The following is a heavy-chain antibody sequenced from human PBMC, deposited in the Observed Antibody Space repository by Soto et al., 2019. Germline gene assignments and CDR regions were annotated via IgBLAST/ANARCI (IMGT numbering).Heavy chain of an antibody. V-gene: IGHV3-48*02. CDR2: ISSSSSTI. CDR3: ARGWAYYYGSSTRVYFDY. J-gene: IGHJ4*02. Sequence: EVQLVESGGGLVQPGGSLRLSCAASGFTFSSYSMNWVRQAPGKGLEWVSYISSSSSTIYYADSVKGRFTISRDNAKNSLYLQMNSLRDEDTAVYYCARGWAYYYGSSTRVYFDYWGQGTLVTVSS. CDR1: GFTFSSYS. D-gene: IGHD3-10*01.